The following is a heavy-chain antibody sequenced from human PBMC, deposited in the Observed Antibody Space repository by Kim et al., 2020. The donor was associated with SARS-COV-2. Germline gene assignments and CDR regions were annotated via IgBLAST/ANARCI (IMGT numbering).Heavy chain of an antibody. J-gene: IGHJ3*02. CDR2: IRSKANGYAT. Sequence: GGSLRLSCGASGFTFSDSAMHWVRQASGKGLEWVGRIRSKANGYATAYIESVRGRFTISRDDSRNTAYLQMNSLKTEDTAVYYCTRVPGTTLASWDAFD. CDR1: GFTFSDSA. D-gene: IGHD1-1*01. CDR3: TRVPGTTLASWDAFD. V-gene: IGHV3-73*01.